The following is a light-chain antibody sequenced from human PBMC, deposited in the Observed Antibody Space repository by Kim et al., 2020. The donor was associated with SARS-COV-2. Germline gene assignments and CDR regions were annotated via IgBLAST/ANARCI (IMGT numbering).Light chain of an antibody. Sequence: DIQMTQSPSSLSASVGDGVTITCRASQGINRDLAWYQQRPGKVPKLLIYGASTLQSGVPSRFSGGGSGTDFTLTISGLQPEDVATYYCQKYNSAPWTFGRGTKVDIK. CDR3: QKYNSAPWT. CDR2: GAS. J-gene: IGKJ1*01. V-gene: IGKV1-27*01. CDR1: QGINRD.